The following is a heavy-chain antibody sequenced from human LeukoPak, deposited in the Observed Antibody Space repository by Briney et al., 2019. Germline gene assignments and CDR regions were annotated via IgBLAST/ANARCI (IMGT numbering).Heavy chain of an antibody. J-gene: IGHJ4*02. Sequence: NPSETLSLTCTVSGDSITSTYWSWIRQPPGKGLEYLGYIYYNGDTNYNPSLRGRLTLSLDMSKNQFSLKLSSVTAADTAVYFCARSGLTTVLYLDWGQGTLVTVSS. CDR2: IYYNGDT. CDR3: ARSGLTTVLYLD. D-gene: IGHD4-11*01. V-gene: IGHV4-59*12. CDR1: GDSITSTY.